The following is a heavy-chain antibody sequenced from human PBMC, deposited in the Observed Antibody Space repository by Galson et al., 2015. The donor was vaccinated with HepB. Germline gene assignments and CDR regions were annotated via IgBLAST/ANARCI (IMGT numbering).Heavy chain of an antibody. CDR1: GYTFPGYY. J-gene: IGHJ6*02. D-gene: IGHD2-2*01. V-gene: IGHV1-2*02. CDR3: ARDRARSRYQLLQGHYYYYGMDV. Sequence: SGAEVKKPGESLKISCKASGYTFPGYYMHWVRQAPGQGLEWMGWINPNSGGTNYAQKFQGRVTMTRDTSISTAYMELSRLRSDDTAVYYCARDRARSRYQLLQGHYYYYGMDVWGQGTTVTVSS. CDR2: INPNSGGT.